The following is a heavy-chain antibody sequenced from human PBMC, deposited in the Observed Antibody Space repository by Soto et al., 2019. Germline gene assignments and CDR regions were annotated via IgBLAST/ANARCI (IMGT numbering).Heavy chain of an antibody. J-gene: IGHJ4*02. CDR2: ISYDGSNK. Sequence: QVQLVESGGGVVQPGRSLRLSCAASGFTFSSYAMHWVRQAPGKGLEWVAVISYDGSNKYYADSVKGRFTISRDNSKNTLYLQMNSLRAEDTAVYYCARDGQDIVLMVYAMGYYFDYWGQGTLVTVSS. D-gene: IGHD2-8*01. CDR3: ARDGQDIVLMVYAMGYYFDY. V-gene: IGHV3-30-3*01. CDR1: GFTFSSYA.